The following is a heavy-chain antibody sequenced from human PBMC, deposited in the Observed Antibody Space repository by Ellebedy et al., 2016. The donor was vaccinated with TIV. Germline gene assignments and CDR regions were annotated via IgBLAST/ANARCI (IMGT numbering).Heavy chain of an antibody. V-gene: IGHV3-74*01. CDR2: INSDGSRT. D-gene: IGHD6-13*01. Sequence: PGGSLRPSCAAPGFTFISYWMHWVRQAPGKGLVWVSRINSDGSRTNYADSLKGRFTISRDNAKNTLYLQMTSLRAEDTAVYYCARPLIAAAGMGFAPWGQGTLVTVSS. J-gene: IGHJ5*02. CDR1: GFTFISYW. CDR3: ARPLIAAAGMGFAP.